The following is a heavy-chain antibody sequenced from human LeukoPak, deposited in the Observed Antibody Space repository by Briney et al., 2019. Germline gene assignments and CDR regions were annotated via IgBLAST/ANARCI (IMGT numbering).Heavy chain of an antibody. J-gene: IGHJ4*02. D-gene: IGHD3-22*01. Sequence: PGGSLRLSCAASGFTFSSYAMSWVRQAPGKGLEWVSAISGSGGSTYYADSVKGRFTISRDNSKNTLYLQMNSLRAEDTAVYYCAKDPYYDSSGYRYYFDYWGQGNLVTVSS. CDR1: GFTFSSYA. CDR3: AKDPYYDSSGYRYYFDY. CDR2: ISGSGGST. V-gene: IGHV3-23*01.